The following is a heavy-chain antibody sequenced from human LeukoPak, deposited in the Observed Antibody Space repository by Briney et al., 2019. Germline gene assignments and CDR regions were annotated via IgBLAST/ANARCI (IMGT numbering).Heavy chain of an antibody. J-gene: IGHJ4*02. CDR1: GFTFSNYW. D-gene: IGHD3-10*01. CDR2: INQDGSEE. CDR3: AKDSVWFGEYTEYYFDY. Sequence: GGSLRLSCAASGFTFSNYWMSWVRQAPGKGLEWVANINQDGSEEYYVDSMKGRSTMSRDNAKNSLYLQMNSLRAEDTAVYYCAKDSVWFGEYTEYYFDYWGQGTLVTVSS. V-gene: IGHV3-7*01.